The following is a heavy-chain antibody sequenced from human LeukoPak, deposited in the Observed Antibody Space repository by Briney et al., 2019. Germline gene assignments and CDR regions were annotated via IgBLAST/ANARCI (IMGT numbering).Heavy chain of an antibody. J-gene: IGHJ5*02. CDR3: AKLPSSNYYENWFDP. Sequence: GGSLRLSCAASGFTFSSYAMSWVRQAPGKGLEWVSAISGSGGSTYYADSVKGRLTISRDSSKNTLYLQMNSLRAEDTAVYYCAKLPSSNYYENWFDPWGQGTLVTVSS. CDR1: GFTFSSYA. V-gene: IGHV3-23*01. CDR2: ISGSGGST. D-gene: IGHD3-22*01.